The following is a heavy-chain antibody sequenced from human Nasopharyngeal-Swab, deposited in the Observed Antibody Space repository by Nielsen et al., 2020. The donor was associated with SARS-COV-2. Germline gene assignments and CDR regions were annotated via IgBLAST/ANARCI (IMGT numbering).Heavy chain of an antibody. CDR1: GFTFSSYA. V-gene: IGHV3-23*01. Sequence: GESLKISCPASGFTFSSYAMSWVRQAPGKGLEWVSEISGSGGSTNYAESVKGRFTISRDNSKNTLYLQMSSLRAEDTAIYYCAKDLGVESPLWFDYWGQGTLLTVSS. J-gene: IGHJ4*02. D-gene: IGHD4-23*01. CDR3: AKDLGVESPLWFDY. CDR2: ISGSGGST.